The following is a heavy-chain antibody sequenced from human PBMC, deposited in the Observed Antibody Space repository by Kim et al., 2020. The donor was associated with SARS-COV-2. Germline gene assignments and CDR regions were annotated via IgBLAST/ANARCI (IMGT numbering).Heavy chain of an antibody. CDR2: IYYSGST. D-gene: IGHD3-3*01. V-gene: IGHV4-31*03. J-gene: IGHJ3*02. CDR3: ARAPMIFGVVIDAFDI. CDR1: GGSISSGGYY. Sequence: SETLSLTCTVSGGSISSGGYYWSWIRQHPGKGLEWIGYIYYSGSTYYNPSLKSRVTISVDTYKNQFSLKLSSVTAADTAVYYCARAPMIFGVVIDAFDIWGQGTMVTVSS.